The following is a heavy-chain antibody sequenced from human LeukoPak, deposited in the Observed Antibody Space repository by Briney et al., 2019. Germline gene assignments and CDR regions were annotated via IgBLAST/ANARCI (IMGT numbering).Heavy chain of an antibody. CDR3: ARDRVFFMDV. J-gene: IGHJ6*02. Sequence: PGRSLRLSCAASGFTLSNHAMHWVRQAPGKGLEWVAVIWYDGSNKYYADSVKGRFTISRDNSKNTLYLQMNSLRAEDTAVYYCARDRVFFMDVWGQGTTVTVSS. CDR2: IWYDGSNK. V-gene: IGHV3-33*08. CDR1: GFTLSNHA. D-gene: IGHD2-8*01.